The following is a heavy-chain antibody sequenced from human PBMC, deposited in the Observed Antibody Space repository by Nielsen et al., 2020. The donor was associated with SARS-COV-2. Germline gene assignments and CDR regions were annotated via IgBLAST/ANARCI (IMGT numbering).Heavy chain of an antibody. Sequence: GESLKISCAASGFTFSSYAMSWVRQAPGKGLEWVSAISGSGGSTYYADSVKGRFTISRDNSKNTLYLQMNSLRAEDTAVYYCAKGVFVDTAMVAVGYFGYWGQGTLVTGSS. D-gene: IGHD5-18*01. J-gene: IGHJ4*02. V-gene: IGHV3-23*01. CDR2: ISGSGGST. CDR1: GFTFSSYA. CDR3: AKGVFVDTAMVAVGYFGY.